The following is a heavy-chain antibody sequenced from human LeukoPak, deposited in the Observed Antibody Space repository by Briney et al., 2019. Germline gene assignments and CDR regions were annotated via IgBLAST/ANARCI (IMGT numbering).Heavy chain of an antibody. V-gene: IGHV4-39*07. D-gene: IGHD6-13*01. CDR2: IYYSGST. CDR1: GGSISSSSYY. Sequence: TSETLSLTCTVSGGSISSSSYYWGWIRQPPGRGLEWIGSIYYSGSTYYNPSLKSRVTISVDTSKNQFSLKLTSVTAADTAVYYCARGEGYSSTWYQPHFDYWGQGTLVTVSS. J-gene: IGHJ4*02. CDR3: ARGEGYSSTWYQPHFDY.